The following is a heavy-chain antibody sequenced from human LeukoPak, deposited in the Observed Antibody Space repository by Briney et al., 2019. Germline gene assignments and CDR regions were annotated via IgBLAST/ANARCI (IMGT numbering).Heavy chain of an antibody. CDR3: AKVGRNYGDYNGWFDP. CDR1: GFILSDYG. Sequence: GRPLRLPCAASGFILSDYGMHWVRQAPGKGLDWVAFMSYDGGNKYYADSVKGRFTISRDNSKNTLYLQMNTLRAEDTAVYYCAKVGRNYGDYNGWFDPWGQGTLVTVSS. J-gene: IGHJ5*02. V-gene: IGHV3-30*18. D-gene: IGHD4-17*01. CDR2: MSYDGGNK.